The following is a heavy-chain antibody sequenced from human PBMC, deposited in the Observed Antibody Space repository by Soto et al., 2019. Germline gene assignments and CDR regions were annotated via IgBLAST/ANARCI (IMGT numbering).Heavy chain of an antibody. Sequence: PSETLSLTCTVSGGSISSYYWSWIRQSAGKGLEWIGRIYNGGNTQYNPSLKSRVTMSADTSKNQFSLRLNSVTAADTAVYYCARDGSDSYGLDVWGQGTTVTASS. V-gene: IGHV4-4*07. J-gene: IGHJ6*02. CDR2: IYNGGNT. CDR1: GGSISSYY. D-gene: IGHD3-10*01. CDR3: ARDGSDSYGLDV.